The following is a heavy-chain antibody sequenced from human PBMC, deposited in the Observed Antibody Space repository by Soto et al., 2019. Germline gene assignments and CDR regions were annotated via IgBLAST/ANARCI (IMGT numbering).Heavy chain of an antibody. CDR2: TYYSGST. Sequence: SETLSLTCTVSGGSISSGDYYWSWIRRPPGKGLEWIGYTYYSGSTYYNPSLKSRVTISVDTSKNQFSLKLSSVTAADTAVYYCAREPRSSGWYGPHFDYWGQGTLVTVSS. CDR3: AREPRSSGWYGPHFDY. J-gene: IGHJ4*02. CDR1: GGSISSGDYY. D-gene: IGHD6-19*01. V-gene: IGHV4-30-4*01.